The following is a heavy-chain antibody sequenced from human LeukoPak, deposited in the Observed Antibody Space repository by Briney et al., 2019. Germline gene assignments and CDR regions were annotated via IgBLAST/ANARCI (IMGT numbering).Heavy chain of an antibody. V-gene: IGHV4-4*02. CDR2: IYHSGST. J-gene: IGHJ4*02. CDR1: GFIVSDNY. CDR3: ARISQGYYFDY. Sequence: GSLRLSCAASGFIVSDNYMSWVRQPPGKGLEWIGEIYHSGSTNYNPSLKSRVTISVDKSKNQFSLKLSSVTAADTAVYYCARISQGYYFDYWGQGTLVTVSS.